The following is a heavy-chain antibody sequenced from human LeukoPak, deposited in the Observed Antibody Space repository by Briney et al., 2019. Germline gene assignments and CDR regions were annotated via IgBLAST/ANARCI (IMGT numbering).Heavy chain of an antibody. V-gene: IGHV3-23*01. CDR2: ISGFGSSP. J-gene: IGHJ4*02. CDR1: GFSFSNYA. D-gene: IGHD3-22*01. Sequence: PGGSLRLSCVASGFSFSNYAMSWVRQAPGKGLEWVSGISGFGSSPYYADSVKGRFTISRDNSKNTLYLQMNSLRAEDTAVYYCADLGTTHYYDHSTYWGRGTLVTVSS. CDR3: ADLGTTHYYDHSTY.